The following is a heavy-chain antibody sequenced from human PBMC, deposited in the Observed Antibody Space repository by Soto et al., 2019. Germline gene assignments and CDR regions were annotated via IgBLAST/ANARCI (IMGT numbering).Heavy chain of an antibody. D-gene: IGHD3-22*01. CDR2: TYHSGST. CDR3: AATLTTQYYDTSGYFPAFDF. V-gene: IGHV4-30-2*01. CDR1: GDSFSSSGSS. J-gene: IGHJ3*01. Sequence: HLQLQESGSGLVKPSQTLSLTCDVSGDSFSSSGSSWNWIRQPPGKALEGIGFTYHSGSTYYNPSLERPVTISADSSTNQFSLKLKSVTAADRAVYYCAATLTTQYYDTSGYFPAFDFWGQGRTVTVSS.